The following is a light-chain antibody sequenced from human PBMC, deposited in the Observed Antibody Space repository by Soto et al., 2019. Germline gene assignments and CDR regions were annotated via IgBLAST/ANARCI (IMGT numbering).Light chain of an antibody. CDR3: QQYGSSPLLT. CDR1: HSVSGSY. Sequence: IVLTQSPDTLSLSPGEGATLSCRASHSVSGSYLAWYQQKPGQAPRLLIYDASSRATGIPDRFSGSGSGTDVTLTISSLEPEDSAVYYCQQYGSSPLLTFGGGTKVEIK. CDR2: DAS. J-gene: IGKJ4*01. V-gene: IGKV3-20*01.